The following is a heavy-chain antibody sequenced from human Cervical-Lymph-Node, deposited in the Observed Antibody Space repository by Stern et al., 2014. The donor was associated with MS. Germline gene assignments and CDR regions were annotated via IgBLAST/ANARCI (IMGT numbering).Heavy chain of an antibody. D-gene: IGHD5-12*01. V-gene: IGHV1-69*06. Sequence: QVQLVQSGAEVKKPGASVSVSCKASGGTLNDFAVSWVRQVPGQPFEWMGGIMPMFDSDNDAQKFRHRRLVTADKSTNTVYMELSSLKSDDTAIYYCVRGLSGYDYWYFDLWGRGTLVTVSS. J-gene: IGHJ2*01. CDR1: GGTLNDFA. CDR2: IMPMFDSD. CDR3: VRGLSGYDYWYFDL.